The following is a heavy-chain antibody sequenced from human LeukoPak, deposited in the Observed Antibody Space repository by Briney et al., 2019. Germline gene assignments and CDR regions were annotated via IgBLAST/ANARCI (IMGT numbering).Heavy chain of an antibody. D-gene: IGHD4-23*01. V-gene: IGHV4-30-4*01. Sequence: PSETLSLTCTVSGGSISSGDYYWSWIRQPPGKGLEWIGYIYYSGSTYYNPSLKSRVTISVDTSKNQFSLKLSSVTAADTAVYYCARDYHGGNTYWYFDLWGRGTLVTVSS. CDR2: IYYSGST. CDR1: GGSISSGDYY. CDR3: ARDYHGGNTYWYFDL. J-gene: IGHJ2*01.